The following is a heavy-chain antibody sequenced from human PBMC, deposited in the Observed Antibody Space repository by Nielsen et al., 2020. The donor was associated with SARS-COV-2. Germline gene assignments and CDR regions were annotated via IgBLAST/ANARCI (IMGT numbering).Heavy chain of an antibody. Sequence: SETLSLTCTVSGGSISSYYWSWIRQPPGKGLEWIGYIYYSGSTNYNPSLKSRVTISVDTSKNQFSLKLSSVTAADTAVYYCARGGIAAAGTWYYFDYWGQGTLVTVSS. V-gene: IGHV4-59*01. J-gene: IGHJ4*02. CDR1: GGSISSYY. CDR3: ARGGIAAAGTWYYFDY. CDR2: IYYSGST. D-gene: IGHD6-13*01.